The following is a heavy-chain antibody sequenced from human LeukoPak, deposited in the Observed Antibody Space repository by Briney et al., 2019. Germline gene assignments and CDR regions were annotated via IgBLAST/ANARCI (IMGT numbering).Heavy chain of an antibody. J-gene: IGHJ4*02. CDR3: ARWTTTYLDY. CDR2: TDPIGGST. V-gene: IGHV1-46*01. D-gene: IGHD4-11*01. CDR1: GYTFTNYY. Sequence: ASVKVSCKVSGYTFTNYYIHWVRQAPGQGLEWMGITDPIGGSTNYAQKFQGGVTMTRDTSTSTVYMELSSLRSEDSAVYYCARWTTTYLDYWGQGTLVTVSS.